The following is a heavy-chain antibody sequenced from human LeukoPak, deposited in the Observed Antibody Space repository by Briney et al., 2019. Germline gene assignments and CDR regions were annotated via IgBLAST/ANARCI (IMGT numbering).Heavy chain of an antibody. CDR2: MSNDGSNE. J-gene: IGHJ4*02. CDR3: ARDGGDCSSSSCPGDYFDS. V-gene: IGHV3-30*10. CDR1: GFTFNNYA. D-gene: IGHD2-2*01. Sequence: GGSLRLSCAASGFTFNNYAMHWVRQAPGKGLERVAVMSNDGSNEYYTDYVKGRFTISRDNSKNRLYLQMNSLSAEDTAVYFCARDGGDCSSSSCPGDYFDSWGQGTLVTVSS.